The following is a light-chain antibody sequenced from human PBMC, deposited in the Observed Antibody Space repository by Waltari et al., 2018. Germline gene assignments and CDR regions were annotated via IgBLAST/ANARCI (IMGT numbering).Light chain of an antibody. CDR2: GNR. J-gene: IGLJ2*01. V-gene: IGLV1-40*01. Sequence: QSILTQPPSVSGAPGQRVTISCTGSSSNIGAGYDVHWSQQLPGTAPKLLVYGNRTWPPGVPDRFSGSKSGTSASLAITGLQAEDEADYYCQSYDSSLSGVVFGGGTKLTVL. CDR3: QSYDSSLSGVV. CDR1: SSNIGAGYD.